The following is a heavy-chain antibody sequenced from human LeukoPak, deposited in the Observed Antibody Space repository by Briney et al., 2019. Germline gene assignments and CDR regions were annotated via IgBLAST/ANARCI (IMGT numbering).Heavy chain of an antibody. J-gene: IGHJ6*03. D-gene: IGHD4-17*01. V-gene: IGHV4-61*02. CDR2: IYTSGST. CDR3: ARARATTVTSSLTAYYYYYMDV. Sequence: SETLSLTCTVSGGSISSGSYYWSWIRQPAGTGLEWIGRIYTSGSTNYNPSLKSRVTISVDTSKNQFSLKLSSVTAADTAVYYCARARATTVTSSLTAYYYYYMDVWGKGTTVTISS. CDR1: GGSISSGSYY.